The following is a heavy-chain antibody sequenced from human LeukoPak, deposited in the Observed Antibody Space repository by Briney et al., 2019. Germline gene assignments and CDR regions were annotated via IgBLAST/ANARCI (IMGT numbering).Heavy chain of an antibody. J-gene: IGHJ4*02. D-gene: IGHD4-17*01. CDR1: GGSISSSSYY. CDR3: ASYPTTVTTGYFDY. CDR2: IYYSGST. V-gene: IGHV4-39*01. Sequence: SETLSLTCTVSGGSISSSSYYWGWIRQPPGKGLEWIGSIYYSGSTYYNPSLKSRVTISVDTSKNQFSLKLSSVTAADTAVYYCASYPTTVTTGYFDYWGQGNLVTVSS.